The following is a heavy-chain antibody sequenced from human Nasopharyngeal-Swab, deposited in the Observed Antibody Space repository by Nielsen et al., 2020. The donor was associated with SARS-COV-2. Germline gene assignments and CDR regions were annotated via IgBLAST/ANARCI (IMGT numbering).Heavy chain of an antibody. J-gene: IGHJ6*02. CDR3: AKDKATFCTSSVCYFGMDV. D-gene: IGHD2-8*01. Sequence: GESLKISCAASGFNFGNFAMSRVRQAPGKGLEWVATISADGTSSGISTYYAESVKGRFTISRDSANDILHLQMNSLRAEDSALYYCAKDKATFCTSSVCYFGMDVWGQGTTVTVSS. V-gene: IGHV3-23*01. CDR2: ISADGTSSGIST. CDR1: GFNFGNFA.